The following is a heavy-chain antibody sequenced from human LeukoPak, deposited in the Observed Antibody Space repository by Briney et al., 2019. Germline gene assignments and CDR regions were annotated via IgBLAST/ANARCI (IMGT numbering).Heavy chain of an antibody. CDR1: GFTFSSYS. Sequence: PGGSLRLSCAASGFTFSSYSVNWVRQAPGKGLEWVSSISSSSSYIYYADSVKGRFTISRDNAKNSLYLQMNSLRAEDTAVYYCARDPTTVTQGGDYFDYWGQGTLVTVSS. CDR2: ISSSSSYI. J-gene: IGHJ4*02. CDR3: ARDPTTVTQGGDYFDY. V-gene: IGHV3-21*01. D-gene: IGHD4-17*01.